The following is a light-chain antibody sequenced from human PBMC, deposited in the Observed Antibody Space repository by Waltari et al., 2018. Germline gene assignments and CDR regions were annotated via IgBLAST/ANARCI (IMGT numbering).Light chain of an antibody. CDR1: SGHSDYA. J-gene: IGLJ3*02. V-gene: IGLV4-69*01. CDR3: QTWASGIQV. CDR2: VNSDGSH. Sequence: QLVLTQSPYASASLGASVKLTCTLSSGHSDYAIAWHQQQSEKGPRYLMKVNSDGSHTKGDGIPDRFSGSSSGAERYLTISSLESDDEADYHCQTWASGIQVFGGGTRLTVL.